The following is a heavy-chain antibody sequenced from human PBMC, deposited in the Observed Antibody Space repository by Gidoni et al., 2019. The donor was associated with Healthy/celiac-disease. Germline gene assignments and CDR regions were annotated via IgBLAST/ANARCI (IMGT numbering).Heavy chain of an antibody. CDR1: GYTFTRYG. CDR2: ISAYNGNT. CDR3: ARDLHYDFWSGYSYNWFDP. D-gene: IGHD3-3*01. V-gene: IGHV1-18*01. Sequence: QVQLVQSGAEVKKPGASVKVSCKASGYTFTRYGISWVRQAPGQGLEWMGWISAYNGNTNYAQKLQGRVTMTTDTSTSTAYMELRSLRSDDTAVYYCARDLHYDFWSGYSYNWFDPWGQGTLVTVSS. J-gene: IGHJ5*02.